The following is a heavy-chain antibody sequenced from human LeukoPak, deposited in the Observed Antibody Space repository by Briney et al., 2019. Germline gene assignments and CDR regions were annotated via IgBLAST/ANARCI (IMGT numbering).Heavy chain of an antibody. CDR1: GFTFSSYG. V-gene: IGHV3-23*01. J-gene: IGHJ4*02. Sequence: GGSLRLSCAASGFTFSSYGMSWVRQAPGKGLEWVSAISGSGGSTYYADSVKGRFTISRDNSKNTLYLQMNSLRAEDTAVYYCAKHRELLVIIITFDYWGQGTLVTVSS. D-gene: IGHD1-26*01. CDR2: ISGSGGST. CDR3: AKHRELLVIIITFDY.